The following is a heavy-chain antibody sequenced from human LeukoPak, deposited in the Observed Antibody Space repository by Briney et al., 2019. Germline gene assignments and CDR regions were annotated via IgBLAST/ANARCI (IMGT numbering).Heavy chain of an antibody. J-gene: IGHJ4*02. V-gene: IGHV6-1*01. Sequence: SQTLSLTCAISGDSVSSNSAAWNWIRQSPSRGLEWLGRTYYRSRWYNDYAVSVKSRISISPDTSGNQFSLQLDSVTPEDTAVYYCARLDANFADFWGQGTLVTVSS. CDR3: ARLDANFADF. D-gene: IGHD1-7*01. CDR1: GDSVSSNSAA. CDR2: TYYRSRWYN.